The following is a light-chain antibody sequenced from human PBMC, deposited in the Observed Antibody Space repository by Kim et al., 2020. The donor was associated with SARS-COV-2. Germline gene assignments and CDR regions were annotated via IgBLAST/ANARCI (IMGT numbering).Light chain of an antibody. CDR3: ATWDSRLSVGV. CDR1: RSNIGNNP. V-gene: IGLV1-51*01. Sequence: QSVLTQPPSVSAAPGHKVTISCSGSRSNIGNNPVSWYQQFPGTAPRLITYDNDKRPSGIPDRFSSSKSGTSATLGITGLRTGDEADYYCATWDSRLSVGVFGGGTKVTVL. J-gene: IGLJ3*02. CDR2: DND.